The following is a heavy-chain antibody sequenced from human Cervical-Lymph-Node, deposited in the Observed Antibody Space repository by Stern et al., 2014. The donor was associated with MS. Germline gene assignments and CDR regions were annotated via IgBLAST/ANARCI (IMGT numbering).Heavy chain of an antibody. V-gene: IGHV2-5*02. CDR1: GFSIRTNGVG. CDR2: IDWDDEK. Sequence: QITLKESGPTVVKPTQTLTLTCALSGFSIRTNGVGVGWIRQPPGKALEWLGVIDWDDEKSYSPSLNSRLTITRDTSKNQVVLTMTNMDPADTATYYCAHRRDGFLSYFFDYWGQGTLVIVSS. J-gene: IGHJ4*02. D-gene: IGHD5-24*01. CDR3: AHRRDGFLSYFFDY.